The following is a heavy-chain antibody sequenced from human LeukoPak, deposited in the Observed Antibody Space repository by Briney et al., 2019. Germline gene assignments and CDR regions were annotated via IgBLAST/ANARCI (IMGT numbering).Heavy chain of an antibody. CDR2: IYTSSSYI. CDR3: ARVECGGDCYSSFDY. CDR1: GFTFRSYR. D-gene: IGHD2-21*02. Sequence: GGSLRLSCAASGFTFRSYRMHWVRQAPGKGLGWVSSIYTSSSYIYYADSVKGRFTISRDNAKNSLFLQMNSLRAEDTAVYYCARVECGGDCYSSFDYWGQGTLVTVSS. J-gene: IGHJ4*02. V-gene: IGHV3-21*01.